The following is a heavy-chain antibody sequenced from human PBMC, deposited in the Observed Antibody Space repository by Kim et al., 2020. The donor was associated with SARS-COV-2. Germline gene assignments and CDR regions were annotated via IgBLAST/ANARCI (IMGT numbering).Heavy chain of an antibody. Sequence: ASVKVSCKASGYTFTSYYMHWVRQAPGQGLEWMGIINPNGGGTNYAQRFQGRVTMTRDTSTSTVYMELSSLRSEDTAVYYCTRAISRGRNDYWGQGTLVTVSS. CDR1: GYTFTSYY. CDR3: TRAISRGRNDY. V-gene: IGHV1-46*01. CDR2: INPNGGGT. J-gene: IGHJ4*02.